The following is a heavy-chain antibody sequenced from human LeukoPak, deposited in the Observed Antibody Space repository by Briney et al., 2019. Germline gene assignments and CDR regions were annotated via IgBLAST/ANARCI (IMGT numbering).Heavy chain of an antibody. Sequence: GGSLRLSCAGSGFTFNSYAMSWVRQAPGKGLEWVSAISGTGGTTYDADSAKGRFTSSRDNSKNTLYLQMNSLRAEDTAVYYCAKDSDHLVGATGRFDPWGQGTLVTVSS. CDR1: GFTFNSYA. CDR2: ISGTGGTT. CDR3: AKDSDHLVGATGRFDP. V-gene: IGHV3-23*01. J-gene: IGHJ5*02. D-gene: IGHD1-26*01.